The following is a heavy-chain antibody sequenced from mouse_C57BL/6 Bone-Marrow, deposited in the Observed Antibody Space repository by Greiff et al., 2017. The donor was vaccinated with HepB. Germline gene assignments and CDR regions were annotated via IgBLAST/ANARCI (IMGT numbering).Heavy chain of an antibody. D-gene: IGHD1-1*01. CDR1: GYTFTDYY. CDR2: IGPGSGST. CDR3: ARFTTVSYWYVDV. J-gene: IGHJ1*03. Sequence: VQLQQSGAELVKPGDSVKISCKASGYTFTDYYINWVKQRPGQGLEWIGKIGPGSGSTYYNEKFKGKATLTADKSSSTAYMQLNSLTSEDSADYFCARFTTVSYWYVDVWGTGTTVTVSS. V-gene: IGHV1-77*01.